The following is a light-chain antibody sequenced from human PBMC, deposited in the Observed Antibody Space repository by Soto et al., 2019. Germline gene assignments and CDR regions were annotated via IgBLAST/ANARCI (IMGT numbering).Light chain of an antibody. CDR3: AAWDDSLSGRV. Sequence: QSVLTQPPSASGTPGQRVTSSCSGSSSSIGSNTVNWYQQLPGTAPKLLIYGHNQRPSGVPDRFSGSKSGTSASLAISGLQSEDEADYYCAAWDDSLSGRVFGGGTKVTVL. J-gene: IGLJ2*01. CDR2: GHN. V-gene: IGLV1-44*01. CDR1: SSSIGSNT.